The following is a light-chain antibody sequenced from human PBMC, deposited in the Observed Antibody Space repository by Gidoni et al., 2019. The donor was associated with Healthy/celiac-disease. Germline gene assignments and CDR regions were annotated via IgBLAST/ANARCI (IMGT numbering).Light chain of an antibody. J-gene: IGKJ4*01. Sequence: EIVLTQSPATLSLSPGERATLSCRDSQGVSSYLAWYQQKPGQAPRLLIYDASNRATGIPARFSGSGPGTDFTLTISSLEPEDFAVYYCQQRSNWLTFGGGTKVEIK. CDR1: QGVSSY. CDR2: DAS. V-gene: IGKV3D-11*01. CDR3: QQRSNWLT.